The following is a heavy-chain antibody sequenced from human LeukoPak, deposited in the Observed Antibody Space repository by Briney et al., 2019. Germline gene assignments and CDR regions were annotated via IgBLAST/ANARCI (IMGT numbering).Heavy chain of an antibody. Sequence: GGSLRLSCAASGFTFSSYAMHWVRQAPGKGLEWVAVISYDGSNKYYADSVKGRFTISRDNSKNTLYLQMNSLRAEDTAVYYCARGVGSYPRPDRPHFDYWGQGTLVTVSS. CDR2: ISYDGSNK. J-gene: IGHJ4*02. D-gene: IGHD1-26*01. CDR1: GFTFSSYA. V-gene: IGHV3-30-3*01. CDR3: ARGVGSYPRPDRPHFDY.